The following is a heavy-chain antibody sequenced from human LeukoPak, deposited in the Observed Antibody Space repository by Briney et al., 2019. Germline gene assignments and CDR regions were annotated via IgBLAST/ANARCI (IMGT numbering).Heavy chain of an antibody. Sequence: PGGSLRLSCAASGFTFSSYSMNWVRQAPGKGLEWVSYISSSGSTIYYADSVKGRFTISRDNAKNSLYLQMNSLRAEDTAVYYCARGRSMVRGVIKDYYGMDVWGQGTTVTVSS. V-gene: IGHV3-48*04. D-gene: IGHD3-10*01. CDR1: GFTFSSYS. CDR2: ISSSGSTI. J-gene: IGHJ6*02. CDR3: ARGRSMVRGVIKDYYGMDV.